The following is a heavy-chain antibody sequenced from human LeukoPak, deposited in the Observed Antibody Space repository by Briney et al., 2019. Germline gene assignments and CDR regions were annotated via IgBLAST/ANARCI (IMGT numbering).Heavy chain of an antibody. V-gene: IGHV3-64*01. Sequence: GESLKISCAASGFTFSCYAMHWVRQAPGKGLEYVSAISSNGGSTYYANSVKGRFTISRDNSKNTLYLQMGSLRAEDMAVYYCATHLSGSYYNWGQGTLVTVSA. J-gene: IGHJ4*02. D-gene: IGHD1-26*01. CDR3: ATHLSGSYYN. CDR2: ISSNGGST. CDR1: GFTFSCYA.